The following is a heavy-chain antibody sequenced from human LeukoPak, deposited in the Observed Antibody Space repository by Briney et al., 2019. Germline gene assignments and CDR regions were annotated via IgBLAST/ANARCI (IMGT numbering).Heavy chain of an antibody. J-gene: IGHJ4*02. CDR2: ISDGGDST. CDR1: GFPFSTYA. Sequence: GGSLRLSCAASGFPFSTYAMSWVRQAPGMRLGWVSSISDGGDSTHYADSMKGRFTISRDNSKNTLYLQMNSLRAEDTAVYYCAKGVSSYGWFDYWGQGTLVTVSS. V-gene: IGHV3-23*01. D-gene: IGHD5-18*01. CDR3: AKGVSSYGWFDY.